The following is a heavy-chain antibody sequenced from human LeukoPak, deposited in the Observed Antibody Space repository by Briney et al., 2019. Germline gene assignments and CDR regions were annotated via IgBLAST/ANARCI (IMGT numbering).Heavy chain of an antibody. V-gene: IGHV3-11*01. D-gene: IGHD4-17*01. CDR3: ARDGGYGDYSATYFDY. CDR2: ISSSGSTI. Sequence: GGSLRLSCAASGFTFSDYYMSWIRQAPGKGLEWVSYISSSGSTIYYADSVKGRFTISRDNAKNSLYLQMNSLRAEDTAVYYCARDGGYGDYSATYFDYWGQGTLVTVSS. J-gene: IGHJ4*02. CDR1: GFTFSDYY.